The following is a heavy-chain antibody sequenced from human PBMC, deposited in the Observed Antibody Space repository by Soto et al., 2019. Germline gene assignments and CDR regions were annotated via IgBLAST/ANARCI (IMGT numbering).Heavy chain of an antibody. D-gene: IGHD6-19*01. V-gene: IGHV4-59*08. CDR3: AGGGGSGWPIDY. CDR1: GGSISSYY. J-gene: IGHJ4*02. Sequence: QVQLQESGPGLVKPSETLSLTCTVSGGSISSYYWSWIRQPPGKGLEWIGYIYYSGSTNYNPSLKSPATDPVDTSKNQCSPKLGSWTAPDTAGDYRAGGGGSGWPIDYWGQGTLVTVSS. CDR2: IYYSGST.